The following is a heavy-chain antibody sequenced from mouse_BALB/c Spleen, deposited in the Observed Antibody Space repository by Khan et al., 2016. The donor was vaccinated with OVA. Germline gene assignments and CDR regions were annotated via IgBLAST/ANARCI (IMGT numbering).Heavy chain of an antibody. CDR2: IWSDGKT. Sequence: QVQLKESGPDLVAPSQSLSITCTVSGFSLTTYGVHWVRQPPGKGLEWLGVIWSDGKTTYNSPLKSRLSISKDNSKSQVFLKMNSLQTDDKDMEHCDRSNFEARDYWGQGTSVTVSS. CDR3: DRSNFEARDY. J-gene: IGHJ4*01. CDR1: GFSLTTYG. V-gene: IGHV2-6-2*01. D-gene: IGHD2-5*01.